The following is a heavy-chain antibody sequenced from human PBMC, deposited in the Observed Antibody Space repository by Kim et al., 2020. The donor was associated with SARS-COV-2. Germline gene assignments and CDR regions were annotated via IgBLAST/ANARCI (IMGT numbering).Heavy chain of an antibody. Sequence: YHPSLKRRSTISVDTSKNQFSLKLSSVTAADTAVYYCARKRSFWSGYYDYWGQGTLVTVSS. CDR3: ARKRSFWSGYYDY. V-gene: IGHV4-34*01. D-gene: IGHD3-3*01. J-gene: IGHJ4*02.